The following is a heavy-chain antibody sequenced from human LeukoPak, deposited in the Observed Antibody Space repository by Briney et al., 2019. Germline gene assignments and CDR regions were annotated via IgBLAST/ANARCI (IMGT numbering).Heavy chain of an antibody. CDR2: ISSSSGTI. CDR1: GFTFSGYA. Sequence: PGGSLRLSCAASGFTFSGYAMNWVRQAPGDVLEWVAYISSSSGTIYYTDSVTGRFTISRDNSKNSAFLQMNSLRTEDTAVYYCAKDGYYDSSAYYYVRYFDLWGRGTMVTVSS. CDR3: AKDGYYDSSAYYYVRYFDL. D-gene: IGHD3-22*01. J-gene: IGHJ2*01. V-gene: IGHV3-48*01.